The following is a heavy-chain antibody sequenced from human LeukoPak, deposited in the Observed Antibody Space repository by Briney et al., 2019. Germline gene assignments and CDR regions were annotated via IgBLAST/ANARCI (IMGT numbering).Heavy chain of an antibody. CDR2: IGTAGDT. V-gene: IGHV3-13*01. Sequence: PGGSLRLSCAASGFTFSDYDMYWVRQSTGKGLEWVSAIGTAGDTYYPGSVKGRFTISRGNAKNSLYLQMNSLRVGDTAVYYCVRGPYCSGGSCNGHFDYWGQGTLVTASS. D-gene: IGHD2-15*01. CDR1: GFTFSDYD. CDR3: VRGPYCSGGSCNGHFDY. J-gene: IGHJ4*02.